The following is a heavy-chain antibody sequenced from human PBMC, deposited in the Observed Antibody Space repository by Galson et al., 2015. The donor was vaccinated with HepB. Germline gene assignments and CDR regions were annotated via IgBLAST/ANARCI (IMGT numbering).Heavy chain of an antibody. CDR1: GYTFTSYD. CDR3: ARGGAASGYDY. CDR2: ISRNKVNT. D-gene: IGHD5-12*01. J-gene: IGHJ4*02. Sequence: VKVSCKASGYTFTSYDISWVRQAPGQGLEWMGWISRNKVNTNYAQKIQGRVTMTTDASTSTTYMELRSLRSDDTAVYYCARGGAASGYDYWGQGTLVTVSS. V-gene: IGHV1-18*04.